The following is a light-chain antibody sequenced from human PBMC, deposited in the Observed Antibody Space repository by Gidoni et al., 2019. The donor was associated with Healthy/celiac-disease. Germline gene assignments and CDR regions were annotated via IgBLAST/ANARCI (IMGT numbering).Light chain of an antibody. V-gene: IGLV2-14*01. Sequence: QSALTQPASVSGSPGPSITISCTGTSSDVGGYNYVSWYQQHPGKAPKLMIYEVSNRPSGVPDRFSGSKSGNTASLTISGLQAEDEADYYCSSYTSSSTDVFGTGTKVTVL. CDR1: SSDVGGYNY. J-gene: IGLJ1*01. CDR2: EVS. CDR3: SSYTSSSTDV.